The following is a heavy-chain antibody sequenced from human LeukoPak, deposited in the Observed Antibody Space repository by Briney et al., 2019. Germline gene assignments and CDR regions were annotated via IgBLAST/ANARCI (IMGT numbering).Heavy chain of an antibody. D-gene: IGHD5-12*01. J-gene: IGHJ4*02. CDR2: FFQSGSA. CDR3: ARAGGYSGYGSFDY. CDR1: GGSISNYF. Sequence: KPSETLCLTCTVSGGSISNYFWNWSRQPPGKGLERIGYFFQSGSAKYNPSLKGRVTLSADTSKNQVSLKLNSVTAADTAVYFCARAGGYSGYGSFDYWGQGILVPVSS. V-gene: IGHV4-59*08.